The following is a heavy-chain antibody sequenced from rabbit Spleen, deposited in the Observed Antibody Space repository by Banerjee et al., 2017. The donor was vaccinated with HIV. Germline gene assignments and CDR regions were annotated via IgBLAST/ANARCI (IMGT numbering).Heavy chain of an antibody. V-gene: IGHV1S45*01. D-gene: IGHD8-1*01. J-gene: IGHJ6*01. CDR3: ARDTGSSFSSYGMDL. Sequence: QEQLVESGGGLVQPGGSLKLSCKASGFDLSNKAVMCWVRQAPGKGLEWIACIAGSSSGFTYSATWAKGRFTCSKTSSTTVTLQMTSLTVADTATYFCARDTGSSFSSYGMDLWGPGTLVTVS. CDR2: IAGSSSGFT. CDR1: GFDLSNKAV.